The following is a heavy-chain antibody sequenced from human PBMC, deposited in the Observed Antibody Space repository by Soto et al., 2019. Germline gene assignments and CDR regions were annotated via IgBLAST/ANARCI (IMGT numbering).Heavy chain of an antibody. CDR3: ARERYYYDSSGYYHMRYFDY. J-gene: IGHJ4*02. CDR2: INPSGGST. D-gene: IGHD3-22*01. Sequence: ASVKVSCKASGYTFTSYYMHWVRQAPGQGLEWMGIINPSGGSTSYAQKFQGRVTMTRDTSTSTVYMELSSLRSEDTAVYYCARERYYYDSSGYYHMRYFDYWGQGTLVTVSS. CDR1: GYTFTSYY. V-gene: IGHV1-46*01.